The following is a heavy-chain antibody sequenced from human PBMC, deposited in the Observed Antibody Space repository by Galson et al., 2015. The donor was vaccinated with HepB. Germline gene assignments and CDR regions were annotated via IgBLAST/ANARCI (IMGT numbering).Heavy chain of an antibody. J-gene: IGHJ3*02. Sequence: SLRLSCAASGFNFSDYYINWIRQAPGKGLEWVSYISHSGRYTTYAESVKGRFTISRDNARNSVYLQMNSLRAEDTAVYFCARPMGFYYDSVGFYGGAFDIWGQGTMVTVSS. V-gene: IGHV3-11*06. D-gene: IGHD3-22*01. CDR1: GFNFSDYY. CDR3: ARPMGFYYDSVGFYGGAFDI. CDR2: ISHSGRYT.